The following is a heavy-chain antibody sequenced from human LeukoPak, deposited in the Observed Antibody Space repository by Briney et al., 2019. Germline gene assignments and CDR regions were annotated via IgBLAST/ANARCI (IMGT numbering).Heavy chain of an antibody. D-gene: IGHD6-13*01. J-gene: IGHJ4*02. V-gene: IGHV3-53*01. CDR2: IYSGDST. Sequence: GGSLRLSCAASGFTLSSNYMSWVRQAPGKGLEWVSIIYSGDSTYYADSVKGRFTISRDNSKNTLYLQMNSLRAEDTAVYYCATTLYTNSWYSIDYWGQGTLVTVSS. CDR3: ATTLYTNSWYSIDY. CDR1: GFTLSSNY.